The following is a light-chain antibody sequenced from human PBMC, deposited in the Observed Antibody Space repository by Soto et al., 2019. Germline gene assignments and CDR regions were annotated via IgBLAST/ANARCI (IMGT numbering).Light chain of an antibody. CDR1: QSVRDN. Sequence: ETLLTQSPATLSVSPGERATLSCRASQSVRDNLAWYQQKPGQAPRLLIYGASTRAPGIPDRFSGSGFGTEFSLTISSLQSKDFAVYYCQQHNDWPPSSFGQGTKLEIK. CDR3: QQHNDWPPSS. J-gene: IGKJ2*01. CDR2: GAS. V-gene: IGKV3-15*01.